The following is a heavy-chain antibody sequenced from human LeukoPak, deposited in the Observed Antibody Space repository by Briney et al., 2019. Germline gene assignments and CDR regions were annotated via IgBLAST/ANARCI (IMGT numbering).Heavy chain of an antibody. J-gene: IGHJ4*02. CDR1: GFTFSSYA. CDR3: ARGGILWPQTPTFDY. Sequence: QAGGSLRLSCAASGFTFSSYAMHWVRQAPGKGLEWVAVISYDGSNKYYADSVKGRFTISRDNSKNTLYLQMNSLRAEDTAVYYCARGGILWPQTPTFDYWGQGTLVTVSS. CDR2: ISYDGSNK. V-gene: IGHV3-30-3*01. D-gene: IGHD2-21*01.